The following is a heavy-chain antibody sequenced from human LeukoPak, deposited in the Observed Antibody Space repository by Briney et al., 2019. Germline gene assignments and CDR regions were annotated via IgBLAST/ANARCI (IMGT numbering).Heavy chain of an antibody. CDR1: GYSFTVYW. J-gene: IGHJ4*02. CDR2: IDPSDSYT. V-gene: IGHV5-10-1*01. CDR3: ARHFYGDYAFDS. Sequence: KPGESLRSSCKGSGYSFTVYWITWVRQMPGKGLEWMGTIDPSDSYTNYSPSFQGHVTISADKSINSAYLQWSSLKTSDSAIYYCARHFYGDYAFDSWGQGTLVTVSS. D-gene: IGHD4-17*01.